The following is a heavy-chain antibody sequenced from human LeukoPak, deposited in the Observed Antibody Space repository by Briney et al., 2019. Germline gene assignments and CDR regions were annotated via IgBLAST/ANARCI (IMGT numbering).Heavy chain of an antibody. V-gene: IGHV3-64D*06. D-gene: IGHD3-10*01. J-gene: IGHJ3*02. CDR2: INSDGGSS. Sequence: GGSLRLSCSASGFSFNNYAVHWVRQAPGKGLEYVSGINSDGGSSHYADSAKGRFTISRDNSKNALYLQLSSLRPEDTALYYCEKTMVVFGGLIRTDAFDIWGQGTMVTVSS. CDR1: GFSFNNYA. CDR3: EKTMVVFGGLIRTDAFDI.